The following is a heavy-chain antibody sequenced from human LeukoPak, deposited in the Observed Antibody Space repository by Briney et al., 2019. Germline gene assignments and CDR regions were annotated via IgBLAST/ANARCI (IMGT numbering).Heavy chain of an antibody. J-gene: IGHJ6*02. Sequence: PSETLSLTCAVYGGSFSGYYWSWIRQPPGKGLEWIGEINHSGSTNYNPSLKSRVTISVDTSKKQFSLKLSSVTAADTAVYFCARGQHPVLSVDSYYYSGMDVWGQGTTVTVSS. CDR3: ARGQHPVLSVDSYYYSGMDV. CDR1: GGSFSGYY. D-gene: IGHD3-16*02. CDR2: INHSGST. V-gene: IGHV4-34*01.